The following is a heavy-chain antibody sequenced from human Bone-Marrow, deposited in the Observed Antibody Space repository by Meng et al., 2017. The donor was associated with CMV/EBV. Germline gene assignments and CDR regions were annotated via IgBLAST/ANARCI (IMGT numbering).Heavy chain of an antibody. J-gene: IGHJ6*02. V-gene: IGHV4-39*01. D-gene: IGHD4-11*01. CDR1: GGSISSSSYY. CDR2: IYYSGST. CDR3: ARTACYSNDHYYYYGMDV. Sequence: SETLCLSCTVSGGSISSSSYYWGWIRQPPGKGLEWIGSIYYSGSTYYNPSLKSRVTISVDTSKNQFSLKLSSVTAADTAVYYCARTACYSNDHYYYYGMDVWGQATTVTVSS.